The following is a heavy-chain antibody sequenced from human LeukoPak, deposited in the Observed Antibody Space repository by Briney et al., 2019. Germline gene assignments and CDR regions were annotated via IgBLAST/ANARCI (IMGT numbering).Heavy chain of an antibody. J-gene: IGHJ3*02. Sequence: ASVKVSCKLSGYTGIELSMHRVRQVPGKGLEWMGGFDPEDGETKYAQKFQGRVTMTEDTSTDTAYMELSRLTSEDTAVYYCATHTISGAVTCASLIWGRGTLVTVSS. V-gene: IGHV1-24*01. D-gene: IGHD4-17*01. CDR1: GYTGIELS. CDR3: ATHTISGAVTCASLI. CDR2: FDPEDGET.